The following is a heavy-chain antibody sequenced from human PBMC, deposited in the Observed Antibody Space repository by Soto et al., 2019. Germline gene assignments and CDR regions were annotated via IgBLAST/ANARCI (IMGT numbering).Heavy chain of an antibody. CDR2: ISYDGSNK. CDR1: GFTFSSYA. V-gene: IGHV3-30-3*01. Sequence: GGSLRLSCAASGFTFSSYAMHWVRQAPGKGLEWVAVISYDGSNKYYADSVKGRFTISRDNSKNTLYLQMNRLRAEDTAVYYCARGAVRDGLKWFDPWGEGTLVIVSS. CDR3: ARGAVRDGLKWFDP. D-gene: IGHD6-19*01. J-gene: IGHJ5*02.